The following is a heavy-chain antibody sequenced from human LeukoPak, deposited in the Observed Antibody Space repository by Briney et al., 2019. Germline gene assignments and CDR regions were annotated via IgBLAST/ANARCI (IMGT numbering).Heavy chain of an antibody. CDR2: INHSGST. V-gene: IGHV4-34*01. CDR3: ASLKKDTAMDKPIDY. J-gene: IGHJ4*02. Sequence: PSETLSLTCAVYSGSFSGYYWSWIRQPPGKGLEWIGEINHSGSTNYNPSLKSRVTISVDTSKNQFSLKLSSVTAADTAVYYCASLKKDTAMDKPIDYWGQGTLVTVSS. D-gene: IGHD5-18*01. CDR1: SGSFSGYY.